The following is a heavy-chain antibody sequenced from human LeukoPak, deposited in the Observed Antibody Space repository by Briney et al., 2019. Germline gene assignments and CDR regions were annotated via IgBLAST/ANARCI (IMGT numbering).Heavy chain of an antibody. D-gene: IGHD3-22*01. CDR3: ARVGIYDSSGSLLIY. CDR1: GYTFTSYD. CDR2: MNPNSGNT. Sequence: GGSVKFSCKASGYTFTSYDINWVRQATGKGLEWMGWMNPNSGNTGDAQKFQGRVTMTRTTSITTAYMELSSLRSDDTAVYYCARVGIYDSSGSLLIYWGQGTLVTVSS. J-gene: IGHJ4*02. V-gene: IGHV1-8*01.